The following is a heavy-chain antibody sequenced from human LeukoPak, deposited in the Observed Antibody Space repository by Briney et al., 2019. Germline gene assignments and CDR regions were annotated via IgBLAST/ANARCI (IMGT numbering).Heavy chain of an antibody. J-gene: IGHJ5*02. D-gene: IGHD7-27*01. CDR2: ISAYNGNT. Sequence: ASVKVSCKASGGTFSSYAISWVRQAPGQGLEWMGWISAYNGNTNYAQKLQGRVTMTTDTSTSTAYMELRSLRSDDTAVYYCAREGVLTGENWFDPWGQGTLVTVSS. CDR3: AREGVLTGENWFDP. V-gene: IGHV1-18*01. CDR1: GGTFSSYA.